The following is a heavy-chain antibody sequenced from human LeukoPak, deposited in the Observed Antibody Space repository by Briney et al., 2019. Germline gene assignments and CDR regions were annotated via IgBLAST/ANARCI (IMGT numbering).Heavy chain of an antibody. CDR2: IYYSGST. Sequence: PSETLSLTCTVSGGSISSYYWSWIRQPPGKGLEWIGYIYYSGSTNYNPSLKSRVTVSVDTSKNQFSLKLSSVTAADTAVYYCARAVGDLQYQLLALDYWGQGTLVTVSS. CDR3: ARAVGDLQYQLLALDY. J-gene: IGHJ4*02. V-gene: IGHV4-59*01. CDR1: GGSISSYY. D-gene: IGHD2-2*01.